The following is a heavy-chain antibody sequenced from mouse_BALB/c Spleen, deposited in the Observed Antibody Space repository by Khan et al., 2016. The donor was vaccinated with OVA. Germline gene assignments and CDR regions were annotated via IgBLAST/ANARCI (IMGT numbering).Heavy chain of an antibody. V-gene: IGHV5-12*02. D-gene: IGHD2-12*01. CDR1: GFTFSDYY. CDR2: ISNGGGNT. J-gene: IGHJ4*01. CDR3: ARQLYGAMDH. Sequence: EVELVESGGGLVQPGGSLKLSCATSGFTFSDYYMYWVRQTPEKRLEWVAYISNGGGNTYYPDTVKGRFNISRDNAKHTLYLQMSRLKSEDTGMYYCARQLYGAMDHWGQGTSVTVSS.